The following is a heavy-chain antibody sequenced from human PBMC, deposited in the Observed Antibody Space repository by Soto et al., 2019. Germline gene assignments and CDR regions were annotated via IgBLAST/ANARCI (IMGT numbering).Heavy chain of an antibody. CDR3: AKVSSSSWYFPIDY. Sequence: GGSLRLSCAASGFTFSSYAMSWVRQAPGKGLEWVSAISGSGGSTYYADSVKGRFTISRDNSKNTLYLQMNSLRAEDTAVYYCAKVSSSSWYFPIDYWGQGTLVTVSS. V-gene: IGHV3-23*01. D-gene: IGHD6-13*01. J-gene: IGHJ4*02. CDR2: ISGSGGST. CDR1: GFTFSSYA.